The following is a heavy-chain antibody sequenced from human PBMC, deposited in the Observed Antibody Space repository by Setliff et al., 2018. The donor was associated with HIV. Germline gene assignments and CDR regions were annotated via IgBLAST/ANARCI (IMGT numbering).Heavy chain of an antibody. D-gene: IGHD2-2*01. CDR1: GGSISSSSYY. Sequence: SETLSLTCTVSGGSISSSSYYWGWIRQSPGEGLEWIGSIYYSGSTYYNPSLKSRVTISVDTSKNQFSLKLSSVTAADTAVYYCARGQWGGCMTSSCPTSYYYYYMDVWGRGTTVTVSS. V-gene: IGHV4-39*07. CDR3: ARGQWGGCMTSSCPTSYYYYYMDV. J-gene: IGHJ6*03. CDR2: IYYSGST.